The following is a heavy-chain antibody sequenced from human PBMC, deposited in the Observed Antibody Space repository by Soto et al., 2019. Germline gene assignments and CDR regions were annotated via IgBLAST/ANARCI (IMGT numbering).Heavy chain of an antibody. CDR2: IYYSGST. Sequence: PSETLSLTCTVSGGSISSSSYYWGWIRQPPGKGLEWIGSIYYSGSTYYNPSLKSRVTISVDTSKNQFSLKLSSVTAADTAVYYCASPLWFGTWGQGTLVTVSS. CDR3: ASPLWFGT. J-gene: IGHJ5*02. V-gene: IGHV4-39*01. CDR1: GGSISSSSYY.